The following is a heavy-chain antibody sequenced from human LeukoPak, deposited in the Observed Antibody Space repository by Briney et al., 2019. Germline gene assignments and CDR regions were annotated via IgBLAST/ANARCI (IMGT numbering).Heavy chain of an antibody. CDR1: GGTFSSYA. Sequence: GASVKVSCKASGGTFSSYAISWVRQAPGQGLEWMGGIIPIFGTANYAQKFQGRVTITADKSTSTAYMELSSLRSEDTAVYYCARQRGYSGYDSPIDYWGQGTLVTVSS. J-gene: IGHJ4*02. CDR3: ARQRGYSGYDSPIDY. D-gene: IGHD5-12*01. CDR2: IIPIFGTA. V-gene: IGHV1-69*06.